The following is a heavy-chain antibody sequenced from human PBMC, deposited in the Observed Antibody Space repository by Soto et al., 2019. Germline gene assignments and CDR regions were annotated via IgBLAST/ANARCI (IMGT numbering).Heavy chain of an antibody. CDR3: ARVVRGSLPGPLFDY. CDR1: GFTFSSYS. V-gene: IGHV3-21*01. J-gene: IGHJ4*02. Sequence: PGGSLRLSCVASGFTFSSYSMNWVRQAPGKGLEWVSSISSSSTYIYYADSVKGRFTISRDNAKNSLYLQMNSLRAEDTAVYYCARVVRGSLPGPLFDYWGQGTLVTSPQ. D-gene: IGHD3-16*01. CDR2: ISSSSTYI.